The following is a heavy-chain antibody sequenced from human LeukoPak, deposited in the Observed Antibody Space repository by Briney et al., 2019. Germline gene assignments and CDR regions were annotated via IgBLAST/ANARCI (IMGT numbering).Heavy chain of an antibody. D-gene: IGHD6-19*01. V-gene: IGHV4-4*02. CDR1: GGSISSSNW. J-gene: IGHJ4*02. Sequence: SGTLSLTCAVSGGSISSSNWWSWVRQTPGKGLEWIGEIYHSGSTNYNPSLKSRITISVDKSKNQFSLRLNSVTAADAAVYYCARTPYGSGPSLFDYWGQGTLVTVSS. CDR3: ARTPYGSGPSLFDY. CDR2: IYHSGST.